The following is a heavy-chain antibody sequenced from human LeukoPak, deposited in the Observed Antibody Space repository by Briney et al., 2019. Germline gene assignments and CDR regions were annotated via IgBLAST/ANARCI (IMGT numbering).Heavy chain of an antibody. V-gene: IGHV4-59*01. J-gene: IGHJ5*02. CDR1: GGSFSSYY. Sequence: NSSETLSLTCAVYGGSFSSYYWSWIRQPPGKGLEWIGYIYYSGSTNYNPSLKSRVTISVDTSKNQFSLKLSSVTAADTAVYYCARGVAAAGSSPNWFDPWGQGTLVTVSS. D-gene: IGHD6-13*01. CDR2: IYYSGST. CDR3: ARGVAAAGSSPNWFDP.